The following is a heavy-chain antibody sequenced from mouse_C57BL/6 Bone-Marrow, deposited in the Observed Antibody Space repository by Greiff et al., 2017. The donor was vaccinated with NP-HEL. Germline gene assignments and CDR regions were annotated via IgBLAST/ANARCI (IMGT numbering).Heavy chain of an antibody. Sequence: QVQLQQSGAELAMPGASVKLSCKASGYTFTSYGISWVKQRTGQGLEWIGEIYPGSGNTYYNEKFKGKATLTADKSSSTAYMELRSLTSEDSAVYFCARRGNYDWYFDVWGTGTTVTVSS. CDR1: GYTFTSYG. CDR3: ARRGNYDWYFDV. V-gene: IGHV1-81*01. D-gene: IGHD2-1*01. CDR2: IYPGSGNT. J-gene: IGHJ1*03.